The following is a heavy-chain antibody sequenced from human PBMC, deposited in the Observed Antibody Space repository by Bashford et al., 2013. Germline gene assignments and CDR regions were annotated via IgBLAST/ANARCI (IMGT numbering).Heavy chain of an antibody. CDR1: GGSISDYY. D-gene: IGHD2/OR15-2a*01. J-gene: IGHJ4*02. V-gene: IGHV4-4*07. Sequence: SETLSLTCTVSGGSISDYYWSWIRQPAGKGLEWIGRISTTGSTDYNPSLKSRVTMSLDTSKNEFSLKLNSVTAADTAMYFCARDRGLRAYFLPSHWGRGTLVTVSS. CDR3: ARDRGLRAYFLPSH. CDR2: ISTTGST.